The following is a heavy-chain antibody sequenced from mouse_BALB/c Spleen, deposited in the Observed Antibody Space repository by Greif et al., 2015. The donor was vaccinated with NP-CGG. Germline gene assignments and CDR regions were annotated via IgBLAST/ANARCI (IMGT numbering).Heavy chain of an antibody. CDR2: ISYDGSN. Sequence: DVKLQESGPGLVKPSQSLSLTCSVTGYSITSGYYWNWIRQFPGNKLEWMGYISYDGSNNYNPSLKNRISITRDTSKNQFFLKLNSVTTEDTATYYCARRSNYYAMDYWGQGTSVTVSS. D-gene: IGHD2-5*01. CDR1: GYSITSGYY. V-gene: IGHV3-6*02. J-gene: IGHJ4*01. CDR3: ARRSNYYAMDY.